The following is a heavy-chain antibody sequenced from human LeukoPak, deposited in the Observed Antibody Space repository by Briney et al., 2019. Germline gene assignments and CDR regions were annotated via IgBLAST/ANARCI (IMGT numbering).Heavy chain of an antibody. CDR1: GFTFSSYE. J-gene: IGHJ4*02. CDR2: ISSSGSTI. CDR3: ARLRGLYSDTNRYQTALDC. D-gene: IGHD1-26*01. Sequence: GGSLRLSCAASGFTFSSYEMNWVRQAPGKGLEWVSYISSSGSTIYYADSVKGRFTISRDNAKNSLYLQMNSLRADDTAVYYCARLRGLYSDTNRYQTALDCWGQGTLVTVSS. V-gene: IGHV3-48*03.